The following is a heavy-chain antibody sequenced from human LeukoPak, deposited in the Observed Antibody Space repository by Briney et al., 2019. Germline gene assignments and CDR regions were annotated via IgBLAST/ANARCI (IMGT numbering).Heavy chain of an antibody. CDR3: XXXXXXXGQDAFDI. J-gene: IGHJ3*02. CDR1: GGSISSGGYY. Sequence: SETLSLTCTVSGGSISSGGYYWSWIRQHPGKGLEWIGYIYYSGSTYYNPSLKSRVTISVDTSKNQFSLKLSSVTAADTAVYXXXXXXXXXGQDAFDIWGQGTMVTVSS. V-gene: IGHV4-31*03. D-gene: IGHD2-8*02. CDR2: IYYSGST.